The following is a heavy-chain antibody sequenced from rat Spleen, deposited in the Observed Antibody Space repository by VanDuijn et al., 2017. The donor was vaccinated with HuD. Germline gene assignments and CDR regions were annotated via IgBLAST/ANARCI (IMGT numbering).Heavy chain of an antibody. Sequence: EVQLVESGGGLVQPGRSLKLSCAASGFNFSDYYMGWVRQAPKKGLEWVASISYEGSSTYYGDSVKGRFTISRDNAKSTLYLQMNSLRSEDTATYYCTSQGEDFDYWGQGVMVTVSS. V-gene: IGHV5-22*01. CDR2: ISYEGSST. CDR3: TSQGEDFDY. CDR1: GFNFSDYY. J-gene: IGHJ2*01.